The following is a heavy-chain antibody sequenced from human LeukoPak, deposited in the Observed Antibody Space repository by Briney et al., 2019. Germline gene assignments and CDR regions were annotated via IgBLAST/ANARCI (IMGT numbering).Heavy chain of an antibody. J-gene: IGHJ6*04. CDR3: AKDQTRNYYYGMDV. V-gene: IGHV3-30*18. Sequence: GGSLRLSCAASGFTFSSHGMHWVRQAPGKGLEWVAVISYDGSNKYYADSVKGRFTISRDNSKNTLYLQMNSLRAEDTAVYYCAKDQTRNYYYGMDVCGKGTTVTVSS. CDR1: GFTFSSHG. CDR2: ISYDGSNK.